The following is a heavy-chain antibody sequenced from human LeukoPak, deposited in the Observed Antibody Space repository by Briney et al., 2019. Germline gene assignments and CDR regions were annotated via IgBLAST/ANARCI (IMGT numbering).Heavy chain of an antibody. V-gene: IGHV7-4-1*02. Sequence: ASVEVSCKASGYTFTSYAMNWVRQAPGQGLEWMGWINTNTGNPTYAQGFTGRFVFSLDTSVSTAYLQISSLKAEDTAVYYCARHDPSYGVVTTRFDPWGQGTLVTVSS. CDR3: ARHDPSYGVVTTRFDP. D-gene: IGHD3-3*01. CDR2: INTNTGNP. J-gene: IGHJ5*02. CDR1: GYTFTSYA.